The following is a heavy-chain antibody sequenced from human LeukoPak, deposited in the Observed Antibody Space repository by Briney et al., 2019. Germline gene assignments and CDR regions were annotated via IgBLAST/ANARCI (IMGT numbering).Heavy chain of an antibody. CDR2: INPNSGGT. Sequence: ASVKVSCKACGYTFTGYYMHWVRQAPGQGLEWMGRINPNSGGTDYAQKFQGRVTMTRDTSISTAYMELSRLRSDDTAVYYCARDGSGWYEDFDYWGQGTLVTVSS. D-gene: IGHD6-19*01. V-gene: IGHV1-2*06. CDR1: GYTFTGYY. J-gene: IGHJ4*02. CDR3: ARDGSGWYEDFDY.